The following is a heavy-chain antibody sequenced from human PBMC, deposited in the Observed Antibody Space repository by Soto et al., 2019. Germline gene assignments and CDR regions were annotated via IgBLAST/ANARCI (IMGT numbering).Heavy chain of an antibody. V-gene: IGHV3-7*03. CDR1: GITTSVYW. D-gene: IGHD3-10*01. CDR2: IKSDGSVN. CDR3: VAGDNADY. Sequence: EVQVVESGGALARPGESLRLSCVASGITTSVYWMAWVRQAPGRGLEWVASIKSDGSVNYYMDSLKGRFTISRDSAINSLYLLLSSLRGEDTAVYFCVAGDNADYWGQGTLVTVSP. J-gene: IGHJ4*02.